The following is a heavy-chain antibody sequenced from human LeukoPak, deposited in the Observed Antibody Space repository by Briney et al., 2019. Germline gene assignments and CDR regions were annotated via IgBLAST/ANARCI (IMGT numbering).Heavy chain of an antibody. CDR1: GGSISSYY. CDR2: IYYSGST. CDR3: ARPLQLWYAFDI. D-gene: IGHD3-10*01. J-gene: IGHJ3*02. V-gene: IGHV4-59*08. Sequence: SETLSLTCTVSGGSISSYYWSWIRQPPGKGLEWIGYIYYSGSTNYNPSLKSRVTISVDTSKNQFSLKLSSVTAADTAVYYCARPLQLWYAFDIWGQGTMVTVSS.